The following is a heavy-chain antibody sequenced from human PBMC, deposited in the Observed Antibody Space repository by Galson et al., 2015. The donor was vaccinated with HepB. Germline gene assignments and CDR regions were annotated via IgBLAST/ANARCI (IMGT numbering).Heavy chain of an antibody. CDR2: ISGNGGDS. V-gene: IGHV3-23*01. D-gene: IGHD6-6*01. CDR3: ANLRVAGAARPHNWLDP. J-gene: IGHJ5*02. Sequence: SLRLYCAASGFTFSSYAMSWVRQAPGKGLEWVSRISGNGGDSYYADSVKGRFTISRDNSKNTLYLQMNSLRAEDTAVYYCANLRVAGAARPHNWLDPWGQGTLVTVSS. CDR1: GFTFSSYA.